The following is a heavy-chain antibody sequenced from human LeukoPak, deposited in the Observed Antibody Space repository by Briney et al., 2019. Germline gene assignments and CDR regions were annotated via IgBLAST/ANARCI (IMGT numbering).Heavy chain of an antibody. CDR3: ARDRWELLNAFDI. J-gene: IGHJ3*02. CDR1: GFTFNSYW. V-gene: IGHV3-74*01. Sequence: PGGSLRLSCAASGFTFNSYWMHWVRQAPGTGLVWVSRINSDGSSTSYAGSVKGRFTIYRDNAKNTLYLQMNSLRAEDTAVYYCARDRWELLNAFDIWGRGTMVTVSS. CDR2: INSDGSST. D-gene: IGHD1-26*01.